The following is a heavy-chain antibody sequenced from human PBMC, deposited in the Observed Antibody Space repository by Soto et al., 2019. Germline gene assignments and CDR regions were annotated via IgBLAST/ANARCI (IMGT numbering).Heavy chain of an antibody. V-gene: IGHV3-30-3*01. CDR1: GFTFSSYA. Sequence: QVQLVESGGGVVQPGRSLRLSCAASGFTFSSYAMHWVRQAPGKGLEWVAVISYDGSNKYYADSVKGRFTISRDNSKNTLYLQMNSLRAEDTAVYYCARGRSHDSSGYYYLKINWYFDLWGRGTLVTVSS. CDR3: ARGRSHDSSGYYYLKINWYFDL. D-gene: IGHD3-22*01. J-gene: IGHJ2*01. CDR2: ISYDGSNK.